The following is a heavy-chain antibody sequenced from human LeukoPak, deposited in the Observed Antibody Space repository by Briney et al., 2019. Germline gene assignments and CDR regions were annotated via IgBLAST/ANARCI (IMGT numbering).Heavy chain of an antibody. D-gene: IGHD6-19*01. Sequence: SETLSLTCTVSGGSVSSGSYYWSWIRQPPGKGLEWIGYIYYSGSTNYNPSLKSRVTISVDTSKNQFSLKLSSETAADTAVYYCARVVLAGDYFDYWGQGTLVTVSS. CDR2: IYYSGST. CDR1: GGSVSSGSYY. J-gene: IGHJ4*02. V-gene: IGHV4-61*01. CDR3: ARVVLAGDYFDY.